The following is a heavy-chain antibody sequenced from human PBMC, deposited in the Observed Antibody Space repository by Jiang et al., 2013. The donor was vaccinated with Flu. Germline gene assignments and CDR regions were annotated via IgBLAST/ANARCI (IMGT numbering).Heavy chain of an antibody. J-gene: IGHJ4*02. Sequence: GAEVKKPGTSVKVSCKASGFTFTSFAVQWVRQARGQRLEWMGWIAVGSGNTHYAQKFHERVTITRDMSTSTAYMELSSLTSEDTAVYYCAAGYCTDGSCRDYWGQGTLVTVSS. V-gene: IGHV1-58*01. CDR2: IAVGSGNT. CDR3: AAGYCTDGSCRDY. CDR1: GFTFTSFA. D-gene: IGHD2-15*01.